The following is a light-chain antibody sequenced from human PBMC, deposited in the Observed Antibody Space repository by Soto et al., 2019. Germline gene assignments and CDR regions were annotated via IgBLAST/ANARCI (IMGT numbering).Light chain of an antibody. CDR1: QSVSNNY. Sequence: EIVLTQSPGTLSLSPGERATLSCRASQSVSNNYLAWYQQKPGQAPRLLIYGASNRATGIPDRFSGSGSGTDFTLTINRLEPEDFAVYYCPQYGSSGTFGQGTKVDIK. CDR2: GAS. J-gene: IGKJ1*01. V-gene: IGKV3-20*01. CDR3: PQYGSSGT.